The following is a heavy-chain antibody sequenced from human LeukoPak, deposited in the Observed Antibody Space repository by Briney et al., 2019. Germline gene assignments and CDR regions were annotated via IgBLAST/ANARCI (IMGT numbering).Heavy chain of an antibody. Sequence: ASVKVSCKASGYTFTSYGISWVRQAPGQGLEWMGIINPSGGSTSYAQKFQGRVTMTGDMSTSTVYMELSSLRSEDTAVYYCAREVPKFGYSSRFPNDYWGQGTLVTVSS. J-gene: IGHJ4*02. CDR3: AREVPKFGYSSRFPNDY. D-gene: IGHD6-13*01. V-gene: IGHV1-46*01. CDR2: INPSGGST. CDR1: GYTFTSYG.